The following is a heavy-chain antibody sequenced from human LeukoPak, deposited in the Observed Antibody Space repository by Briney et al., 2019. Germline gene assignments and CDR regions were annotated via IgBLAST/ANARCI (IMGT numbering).Heavy chain of an antibody. Sequence: GASVKVSCKASGYTFTGYYMHWVRQAPGQGLEWMGWINPNSGGTNYAQKFQGRVTMTRDTSISTAYMELSRLRSDDTAVYYCARDLLNWSNYYFYYYYMDVWGKGTTVTVSS. J-gene: IGHJ6*03. D-gene: IGHD1-20*01. V-gene: IGHV1-2*02. CDR1: GYTFTGYY. CDR2: INPNSGGT. CDR3: ARDLLNWSNYYFYYYYMDV.